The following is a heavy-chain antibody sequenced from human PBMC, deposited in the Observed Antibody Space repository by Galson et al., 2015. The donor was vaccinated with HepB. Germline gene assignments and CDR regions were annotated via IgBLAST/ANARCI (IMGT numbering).Heavy chain of an antibody. CDR3: ARADSSGYYVAHFDY. J-gene: IGHJ4*02. V-gene: IGHV3-48*02. CDR1: GFTFSSYS. CDR2: ISSSSSTI. Sequence: SLRLSCAASGFTFSSYSMNWVRQAPGKGLEWVSYISSSSSTIYYADSVKGRFTISRDNAKNSLYLQMNSLRDEDTAVYYCARADSSGYYVAHFDYWGQGTLVTVSS. D-gene: IGHD3-22*01.